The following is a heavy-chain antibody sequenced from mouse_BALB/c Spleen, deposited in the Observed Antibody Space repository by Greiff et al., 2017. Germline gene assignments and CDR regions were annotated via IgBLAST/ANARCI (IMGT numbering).Heavy chain of an antibody. V-gene: IGHV1-39*01. CDR2: IDPYYGGT. CDR3: ARQLLGSYYAMDY. Sequence: VHVKQSGPELEKPGASVKISCKASGYSFTGYNMNWVKQSNGKSLEWIGNIDPYYGGTSYNQKFKGKATLTVDKSSNTAYMQLKSLTSEDSAVYYCARQLLGSYYAMDYWGQGTSVTVSS. CDR1: GYSFTGYN. J-gene: IGHJ4*01. D-gene: IGHD2-12*01.